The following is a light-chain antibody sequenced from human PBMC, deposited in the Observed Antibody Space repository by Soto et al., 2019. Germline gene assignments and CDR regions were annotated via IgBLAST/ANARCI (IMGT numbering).Light chain of an antibody. CDR2: GAS. V-gene: IGKV3-20*01. J-gene: IGKJ1*01. CDR1: QSVRSTY. CDR3: QQSGSSRPT. Sequence: EIVLTQSPGPLSLSPGERATLSGRASQSVRSTYLAWYQQKPGQAPRLLIYGASSRASGIPDRFSGSGSWTHFTLTISRLEPEDFAVYYCQQSGSSRPTCGQGTKVEIK.